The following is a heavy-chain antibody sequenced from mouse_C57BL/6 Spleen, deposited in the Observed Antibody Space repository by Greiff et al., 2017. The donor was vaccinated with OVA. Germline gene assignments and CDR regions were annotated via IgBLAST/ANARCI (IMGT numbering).Heavy chain of an antibody. CDR1: GFTFSDYY. Sequence: EVQRVESEGGLVQPGSSMKLSCTASGFTFSDYYMAWVRQVPEKGLEWVANINYDGSSTYYLDSLKSRFIISRDNAKNILYLQMSSLKSEDTAAYYCARGGSYRWYFDVWGTGTTVTVAS. J-gene: IGHJ1*03. CDR3: ARGGSYRWYFDV. V-gene: IGHV5-16*01. D-gene: IGHD1-1*02. CDR2: INYDGSST.